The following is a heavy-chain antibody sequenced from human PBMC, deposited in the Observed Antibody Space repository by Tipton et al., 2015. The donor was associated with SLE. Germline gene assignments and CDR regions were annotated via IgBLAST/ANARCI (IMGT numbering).Heavy chain of an antibody. CDR3: ARSIVATTPLPRL. V-gene: IGHV4-39*07. D-gene: IGHD5-12*01. CDR2: IYSSGST. CDR1: GVSISSHSHY. Sequence: TLSLTCSVSGVSISSHSHYWGWIRQPPGKGLEWIGIIYSSGSTYSSPSLKSRVSISIDTSRNQFSLRLSSVTAADTAVYYCARSIVATTPLPRLWGQGTLVTVSS. J-gene: IGHJ4*02.